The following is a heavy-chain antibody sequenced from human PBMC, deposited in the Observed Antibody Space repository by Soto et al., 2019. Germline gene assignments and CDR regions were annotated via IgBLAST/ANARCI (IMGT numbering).Heavy chain of an antibody. CDR1: GYTFTSYY. V-gene: IGHV1-46*01. CDR2: INPSGGST. D-gene: IGHD4-17*01. J-gene: IGHJ5*02. CDR3: ARVGTTVTTKSWFAP. Sequence: QVQLVPSGAEVKKPGASVKVSCKASGYTFTSYYMHWVRQAPGQGLEWMGIINPSGGSTSNAQKFQGSVTMTRDTSTSTVYRELSSLRSEDTAVYYCARVGTTVTTKSWFAPWGQGTLVTVSS.